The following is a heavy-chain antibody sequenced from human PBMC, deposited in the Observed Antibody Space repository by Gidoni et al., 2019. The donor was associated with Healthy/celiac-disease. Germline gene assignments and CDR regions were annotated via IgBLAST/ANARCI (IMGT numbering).Heavy chain of an antibody. Sequence: EVQLVESGGGLVQPGGSLRLSCAASGFTFSSYDMHWVRQATGKGLEWVSAIVTAGDPYYPGSVKGRFTISRENAKNSLYLQMNSLRAGDTAVYYCARGPLAGGTPQFSPPRVYWGQGTLVTVSS. CDR1: GFTFSSYD. D-gene: IGHD3-3*02. V-gene: IGHV3-13*05. CDR2: IVTAGDP. J-gene: IGHJ4*02. CDR3: ARGPLAGGTPQFSPPRVY.